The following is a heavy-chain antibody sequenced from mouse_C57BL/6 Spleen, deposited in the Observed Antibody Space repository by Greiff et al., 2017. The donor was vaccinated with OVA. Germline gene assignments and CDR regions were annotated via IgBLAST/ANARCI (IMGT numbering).Heavy chain of an antibody. D-gene: IGHD2-4*01. J-gene: IGHJ1*03. CDR3: ARGFYYDSYADSWYFDV. CDR1: GYAFSSSW. V-gene: IGHV1-82*01. Sequence: QDQLQQSGPELVKPGASVKISCKASGYAFSSSWMNWVKQRPGKGLEWIGRIYPGDGDTNYNGKFKGKATLTADKSSSTAYMQLSSLTSEDSAVYFCARGFYYDSYADSWYFDVWGTGTTVTVSS. CDR2: IYPGDGDT.